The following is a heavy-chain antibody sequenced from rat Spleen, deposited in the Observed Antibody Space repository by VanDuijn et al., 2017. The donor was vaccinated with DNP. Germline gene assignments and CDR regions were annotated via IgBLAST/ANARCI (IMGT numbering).Heavy chain of an antibody. V-gene: IGHV3-1*01. J-gene: IGHJ2*01. CDR1: DYSVTSSY. Sequence: EVQLQESGPGLVKPSQSFSLTCSVTDYSVTSSYRWNWIRQFPGNKVEYIGHISYSGSTNYNPSLKSRISITRDTSKNHFFLHLNSVTTEDTATYYCARWTRYFDYWGQGVMVTVSS. CDR3: ARWTRYFDY. D-gene: IGHD1-7*01. CDR2: ISYSGST.